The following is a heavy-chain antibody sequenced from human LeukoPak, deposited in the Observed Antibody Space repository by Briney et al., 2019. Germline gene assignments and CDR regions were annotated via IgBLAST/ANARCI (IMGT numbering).Heavy chain of an antibody. V-gene: IGHV1-18*04. CDR3: ARRKYSSSSDPY. Sequence: GASVKVSCKASGYTFTGYYMHWVRQAPGQGLEWMGWISAYNGNTNYAQKLQGRVTMTTDTSTSTAYMELRSLRSDDTAVYYCARRKYSSSSDPYWGQGTLVTVSS. J-gene: IGHJ4*02. CDR1: GYTFTGYY. D-gene: IGHD6-6*01. CDR2: ISAYNGNT.